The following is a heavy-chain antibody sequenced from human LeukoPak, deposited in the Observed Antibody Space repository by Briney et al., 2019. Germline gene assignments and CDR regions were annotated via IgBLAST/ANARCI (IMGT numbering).Heavy chain of an antibody. J-gene: IGHJ4*02. CDR3: ARLDVRYDSSGYFDY. Sequence: SGTLSLTCAVSGGSISSSNWWSWVRQPPGKGLEWIGEIYHSGSTNYNPSLKSRVTISVDTSKNQFSLKLSSVTAADTAVYYCARLDVRYDSSGYFDYWGQGTLVTVSS. CDR1: GGSISSSNW. CDR2: IYHSGST. V-gene: IGHV4-4*02. D-gene: IGHD3-22*01.